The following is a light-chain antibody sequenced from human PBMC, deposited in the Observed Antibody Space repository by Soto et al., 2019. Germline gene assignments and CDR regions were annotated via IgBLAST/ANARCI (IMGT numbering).Light chain of an antibody. CDR1: QSVSSSY. CDR3: QQHGSSPQT. CDR2: GAS. J-gene: IGKJ1*01. Sequence: EIVLTQSPGTLSLSPGERATLSCRASQSVSSSYLAWYQQKPGQAPRLLIYGASSRATGIPDRFSGSGSGTDFTLTISRLEPEDFAVYYCQQHGSSPQTFGPGTKVEIK. V-gene: IGKV3-20*01.